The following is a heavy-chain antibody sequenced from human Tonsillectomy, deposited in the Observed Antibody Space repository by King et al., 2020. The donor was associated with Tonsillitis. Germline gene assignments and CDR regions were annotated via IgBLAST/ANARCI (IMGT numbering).Heavy chain of an antibody. J-gene: IGHJ4*02. D-gene: IGHD1-14*01. CDR3: RATQITRSNHLDY. CDR2: IRNKGNNYTT. V-gene: IGHV3-72*01. CDR1: GFIFSDHY. Sequence: QLVQSGGGLVQPGGSLRLSCAASGFIFSDHYMDWVRQAPGKGLEWVGRIRNKGNNYTTEYAASVNARFTISRDDSKNSLYLQMNSLKSEETAVYYCRATQITRSNHLDYWGQGTLVTVSS.